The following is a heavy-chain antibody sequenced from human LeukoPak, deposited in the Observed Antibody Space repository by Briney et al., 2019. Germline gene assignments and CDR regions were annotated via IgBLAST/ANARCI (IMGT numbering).Heavy chain of an antibody. V-gene: IGHV1-18*01. CDR2: ISAYNGNT. CDR1: GYTFTRYG. Sequence: GASVKVSYKAFGYTFTRYGISWVRQAAGLGLEWMGWISAYNGNTNYAQKLQGRVTMTTDTSTSTAYMELRSLRSDDTAVYYCARDFSMMKRLSGYWGQGTLVTVSS. J-gene: IGHJ4*02. D-gene: IGHD3-22*01. CDR3: ARDFSMMKRLSGY.